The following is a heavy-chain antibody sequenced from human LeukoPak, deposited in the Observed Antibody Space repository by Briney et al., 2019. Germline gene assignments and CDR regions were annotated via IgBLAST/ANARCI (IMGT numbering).Heavy chain of an antibody. V-gene: IGHV3-21*01. CDR3: ARVLGIAVAGPLDY. CDR1: RSTFSDYS. D-gene: IGHD6-19*01. CDR2: ISSSGTYI. J-gene: IGHJ4*02. Sequence: GGSLRLSCAGSRSTFSDYSMNWVRQAHGKGLEWVSHISSSGTYIYYADSVTGRFTISRDNAENSLYLQMDSLRVEDTAVYYCARVLGIAVAGPLDYWGQGSLVTVSS.